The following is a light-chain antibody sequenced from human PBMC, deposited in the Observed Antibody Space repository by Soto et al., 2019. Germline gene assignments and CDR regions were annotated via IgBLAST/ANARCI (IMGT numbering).Light chain of an antibody. CDR3: QQTYRTPWT. V-gene: IGKV1-39*01. CDR2: GAS. Sequence: DIQMTQSPSSLSASVGDRVTITCRASQTINTYLNWYQQKPGKAPKLLIYGASTLQRGVPSRFSGSGSGTDFTLTISNLQPEDFADYYCQQTYRTPWTFGQGTKADTK. CDR1: QTINTY. J-gene: IGKJ1*01.